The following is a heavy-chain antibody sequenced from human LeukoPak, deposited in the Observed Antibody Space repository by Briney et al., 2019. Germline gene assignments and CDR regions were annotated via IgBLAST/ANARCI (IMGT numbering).Heavy chain of an antibody. CDR3: VRGATGSNYVLDH. D-gene: IGHD1-26*01. V-gene: IGHV3-74*01. Sequence: GGSLRLSCAASGFTFSSYWMHWVRQAPGKGFVWVSRINSDGSRTNYADSVKGRFTISRDNAKNTLYLQVNSLRTEDTAVYYCVRGATGSNYVLDHWGQGTPVIVSS. CDR1: GFTFSSYW. J-gene: IGHJ4*02. CDR2: INSDGSRT.